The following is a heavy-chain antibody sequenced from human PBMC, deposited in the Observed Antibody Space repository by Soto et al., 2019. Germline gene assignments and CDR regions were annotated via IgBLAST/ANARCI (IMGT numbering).Heavy chain of an antibody. Sequence: QVQLVQSGAEVKKPGSSVKVSCKASGGPFSSYAISWVRQAPGQGLEWMGGIIPIFGTANYAQKFQGRVTITADESTSTAYMELSSLRSEDTAVYYCARGKYSSGWYYFDYWGQGTLVTVSS. J-gene: IGHJ4*02. CDR3: ARGKYSSGWYYFDY. CDR2: IIPIFGTA. V-gene: IGHV1-69*01. CDR1: GGPFSSYA. D-gene: IGHD6-19*01.